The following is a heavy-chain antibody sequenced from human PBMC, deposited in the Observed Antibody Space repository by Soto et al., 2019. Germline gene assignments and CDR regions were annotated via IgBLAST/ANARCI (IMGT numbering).Heavy chain of an antibody. CDR3: ARQWLVNYFDY. J-gene: IGHJ4*02. CDR1: GGSISSYY. V-gene: IGHV4-59*01. D-gene: IGHD6-19*01. CDR2: IYYSGST. Sequence: PSETLSLTCTVSGGSISSYYRSWIRQPPGKGLEWIGYIYYSGSTNYNPSLKSRVTISVDTSKNQFSLKLSSVTAADTAVYYCARQWLVNYFDYWGQGTLVTVSS.